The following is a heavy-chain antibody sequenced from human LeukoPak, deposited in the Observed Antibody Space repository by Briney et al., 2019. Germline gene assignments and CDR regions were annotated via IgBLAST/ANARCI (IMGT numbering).Heavy chain of an antibody. J-gene: IGHJ4*02. CDR2: IKTKTEGGTT. CDR1: GFTFSNAW. V-gene: IGHV3-15*01. D-gene: IGHD3-10*01. CDR3: ASYGSGSLDY. Sequence: GGSLRLSCAASGFTFSNAWMNWVRQAPGKGLEWVGRIKTKTEGGTTDYAAPVKGRFTISRDDSKNTVYLQMNSLKTEDTAVYYCASYGSGSLDYWGQGTLVTVSS.